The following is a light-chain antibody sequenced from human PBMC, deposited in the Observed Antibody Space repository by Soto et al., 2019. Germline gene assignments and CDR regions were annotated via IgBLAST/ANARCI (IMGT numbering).Light chain of an antibody. CDR3: QQYDNLRVI. CDR1: QDISNY. CDR2: DAS. Sequence: DIQMTQSPSSLSASVGDRVTITCQASQDISNYLNWYQQKPGKAPKLLIYDASNLKTGVPSRFSGSGSGTDFTFTIISLQPEDIATYYCQQYDNLRVIFGPGTKVDIK. J-gene: IGKJ3*01. V-gene: IGKV1-33*01.